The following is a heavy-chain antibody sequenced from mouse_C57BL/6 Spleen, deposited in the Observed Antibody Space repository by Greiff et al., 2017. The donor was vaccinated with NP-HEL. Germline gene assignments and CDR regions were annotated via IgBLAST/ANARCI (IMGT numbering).Heavy chain of an antibody. Sequence: VQLQQPGAELVMPGASVKLSCKASGYTFTSYWMHWVKQRPGQGLEWIGEIDPSDSYTNYNQKFKGKSTLTVDKSSSTAYMQLSSLTSEDSAVYYCARWIGSYYFDYWGQGTTLTVSS. V-gene: IGHV1-69*01. J-gene: IGHJ2*01. CDR3: ARWIGSYYFDY. CDR2: IDPSDSYT. CDR1: GYTFTSYW. D-gene: IGHD1-1*02.